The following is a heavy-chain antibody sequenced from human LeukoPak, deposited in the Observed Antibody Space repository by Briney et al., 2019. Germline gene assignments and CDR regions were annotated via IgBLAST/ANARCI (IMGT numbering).Heavy chain of an antibody. V-gene: IGHV3-21*01. J-gene: IGHJ4*02. CDR2: ISSSSSYI. CDR1: GFTFSSYS. D-gene: IGHD3-22*01. Sequence: GRSLRLSCAASGFTFSSYSMNWVRQAPGKGLEWVSSISSSSSYIYYADSVKGRFTISRDNAKNSLYLQMNSLRAEDTAVYYCARAQADYYDSSGYYMGFDYWGQGTLVTVSS. CDR3: ARAQADYYDSSGYYMGFDY.